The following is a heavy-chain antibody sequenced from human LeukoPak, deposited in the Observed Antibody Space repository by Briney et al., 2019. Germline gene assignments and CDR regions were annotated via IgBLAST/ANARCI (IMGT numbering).Heavy chain of an antibody. CDR3: AKQLGYCSDGSCYFPY. CDR2: ISNNGGYT. D-gene: IGHD2-15*01. CDR1: GFTFSSSA. Sequence: PGGSLRLSCAASGFTFSSSAMSWVRQAPGKGLEWVSAISNNGGYTYYADSVQGQFTISRDNSKSTLCLQMNSLRAEDTAVYYCAKQLGYCSDGSCYFPYWGQGTLVTVSS. V-gene: IGHV3-23*01. J-gene: IGHJ4*02.